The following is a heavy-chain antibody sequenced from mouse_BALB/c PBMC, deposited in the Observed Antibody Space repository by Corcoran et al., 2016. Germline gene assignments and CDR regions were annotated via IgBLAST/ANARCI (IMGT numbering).Heavy chain of an antibody. Sequence: QVQLQQSGPELVKPGASVKISCKASGYSFPSYYIHWVKQRPGQGLEWIGWIFPGSGNTKYNEKFKGKATLTADTSSSTAYMQLSSLTSEDSAVYFCAKTARATYYCDYWGQGTTLTVSS. CDR3: AKTARATYYCDY. CDR2: IFPGSGNT. CDR1: GYSFPSYY. V-gene: IGHV1-66*01. D-gene: IGHD3-2*01. J-gene: IGHJ2*01.